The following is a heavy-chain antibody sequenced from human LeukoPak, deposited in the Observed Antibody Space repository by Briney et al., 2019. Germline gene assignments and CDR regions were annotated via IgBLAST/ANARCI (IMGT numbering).Heavy chain of an antibody. Sequence: PGGSLRLSCAASGLTFSSYAMSWVRQAPGKGLEWVAVAYGDGTDKYYADSVKGRFTISKDLSQNRLYMQMNSLRAEDAAMYYCATGGRFYYDLWGQGTLVTVSS. V-gene: IGHV3-33*08. D-gene: IGHD2-15*01. CDR2: AYGDGTDK. CDR3: ATGGRFYYDL. CDR1: GLTFSSYA. J-gene: IGHJ4*02.